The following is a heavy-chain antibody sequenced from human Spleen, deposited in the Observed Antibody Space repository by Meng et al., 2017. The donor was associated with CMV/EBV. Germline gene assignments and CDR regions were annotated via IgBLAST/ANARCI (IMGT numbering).Heavy chain of an antibody. J-gene: IGHJ4*02. CDR1: GCNFGDFA. Sequence: SGCNFGDFARAWVRQPPGKGLEWVSGINWNGDTTGYTDSVKGRFTISRDNAKKSLFLQMDSLRVEDTAFYYCASTQATDRSGWVDLDYWGQGALVTVSS. CDR2: INWNGDTT. V-gene: IGHV3-20*03. CDR3: ASTQATDRSGWVDLDY. D-gene: IGHD6-25*01.